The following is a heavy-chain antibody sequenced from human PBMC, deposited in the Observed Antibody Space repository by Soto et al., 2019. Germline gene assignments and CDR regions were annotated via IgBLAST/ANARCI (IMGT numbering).Heavy chain of an antibody. V-gene: IGHV1-69*06. CDR1: GGTFSSYA. CDR2: IIPIFGTA. CDR3: ARDRKVPAAA. J-gene: IGHJ6*02. Sequence: SLKLSWKASGGTFSSYAISWVRQAPGQGLEWMGGIIPIFGTANYAQKFQGRVTITADKSTSTAYMELSSLRSEDTAVYYCARDRKVPAAAWGQGTTGTVSS. D-gene: IGHD2-2*01.